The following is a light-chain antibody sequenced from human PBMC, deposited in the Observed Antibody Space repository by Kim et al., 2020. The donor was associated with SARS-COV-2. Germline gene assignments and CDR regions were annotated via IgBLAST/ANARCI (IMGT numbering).Light chain of an antibody. CDR1: KWGDKY. V-gene: IGLV3-1*01. Sequence: SGSPGQTASITCSGAKWGDKYAYWYQQKPGQSPVLGIYQHTKRPSGISQRFSGSSSGNTATLTRSPAQTVDEADYYCQAWDSSTAVVGGGTQLTVL. J-gene: IGLJ3*02. CDR2: QHT. CDR3: QAWDSSTAV.